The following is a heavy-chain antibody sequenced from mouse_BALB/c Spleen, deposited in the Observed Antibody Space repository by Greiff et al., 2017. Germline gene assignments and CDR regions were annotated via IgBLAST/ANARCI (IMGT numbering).Heavy chain of an antibody. CDR1: GFSLTSYG. CDR2: IWAGGST. D-gene: IGHD2-3*01. V-gene: IGHV2-9*02. CDR3: ARERDGYYAMDY. Sequence: VKLMESGPGLVAPSQSLSITCTVSGFSLTSYGVHWVRQPPGKGLEWLGVIWAGGSTNYNSALMSRLSISKDNSKSQVFLKMNSLQTDDTAMYYCARERDGYYAMDYWGQGTSVTVSS. J-gene: IGHJ4*01.